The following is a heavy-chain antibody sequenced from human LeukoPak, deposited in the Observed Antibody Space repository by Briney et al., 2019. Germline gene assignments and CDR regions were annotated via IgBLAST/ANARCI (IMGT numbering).Heavy chain of an antibody. CDR1: GGSITTTTYY. J-gene: IGHJ6*03. CDR2: IYYSGNT. Sequence: SETLSLTFTVSGGSITTTTYYWGWIRQPPGKGLEWIGSIYYSGNTYYNPSLKSRVTISLDTSKNQFSLKVSSVTAADTAIYYCARTTMVRGTYYMDVWGKGTTVTISS. D-gene: IGHD3-10*01. V-gene: IGHV4-39*07. CDR3: ARTTMVRGTYYMDV.